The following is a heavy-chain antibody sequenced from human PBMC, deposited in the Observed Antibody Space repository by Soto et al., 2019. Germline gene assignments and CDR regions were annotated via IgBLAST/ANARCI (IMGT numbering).Heavy chain of an antibody. D-gene: IGHD2-21*01. CDR3: AREDGRDYYYYGMDV. Sequence: GGSLRLSCAASGFTFSSYAMHWFRQAPGKGLEWVAVISYDGSNKYYADSVKGRFTISRDNSKNTLYLQMNSLRAEDTAVYYCAREDGRDYYYYGMDVWGQGTTVTVSS. CDR1: GFTFSSYA. CDR2: ISYDGSNK. V-gene: IGHV3-30-3*01. J-gene: IGHJ6*02.